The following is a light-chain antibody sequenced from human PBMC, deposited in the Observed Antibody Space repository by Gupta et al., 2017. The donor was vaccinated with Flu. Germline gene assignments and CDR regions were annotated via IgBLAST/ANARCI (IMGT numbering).Light chain of an antibody. J-gene: IGLJ2*01. CDR3: GTWDSSLSDVV. Sequence: QSVLTHPPSVSAAPGQKVTISCSGSSSNIGNNYVSWYQQLPGTAPKLLIYENNKRPSGIPDRFSGSKSGTSATLVITGLQTGEEADYYCGTWDSSLSDVVFGGGTKLTVL. CDR2: ENN. V-gene: IGLV1-51*02. CDR1: SSNIGNNY.